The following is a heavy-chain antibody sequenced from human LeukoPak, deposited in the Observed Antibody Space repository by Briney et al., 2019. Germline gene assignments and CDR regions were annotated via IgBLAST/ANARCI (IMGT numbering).Heavy chain of an antibody. Sequence: GGSLRLSCAASGFTFINYAIHWVRQAPGKGLDWVSIISYDGTTQYYAASVKGRFTISRDNSKNTVSLQMNSLRSDDTAVYYCAKDPHVVGATTFDYWGQGTLVTVSS. CDR1: GFTFINYA. D-gene: IGHD1-26*01. V-gene: IGHV3-30-3*01. CDR3: AKDPHVVGATTFDY. CDR2: ISYDGTTQ. J-gene: IGHJ4*02.